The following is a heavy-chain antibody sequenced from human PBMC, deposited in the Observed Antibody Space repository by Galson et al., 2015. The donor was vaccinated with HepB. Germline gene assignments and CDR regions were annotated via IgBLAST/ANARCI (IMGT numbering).Heavy chain of an antibody. CDR2: IKSKTDGGTT. D-gene: IGHD3-3*01. J-gene: IGHJ3*02. CDR1: GFTFSNAW. CDR3: TTDIFTSAPYYDFWSGYYRGQGAFDI. Sequence: SLRLSCAASGFTFSNAWMSWVRQAPGKGLEWVGRIKSKTDGGTTDYAAPVKGRFTISRDDSKNTLYLQMNSLKTEDTAVYYCTTDIFTSAPYYDFWSGYYRGQGAFDIWGQGTMVTVSS. V-gene: IGHV3-15*01.